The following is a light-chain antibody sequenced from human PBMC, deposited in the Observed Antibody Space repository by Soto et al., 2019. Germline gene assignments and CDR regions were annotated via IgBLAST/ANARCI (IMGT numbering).Light chain of an antibody. V-gene: IGLV2-14*03. CDR2: DVY. J-gene: IGLJ2*01. CDR3: SSFTTSGSVI. CDR1: SSDVGSYNY. Sequence: QSALTQPASVSGSPGQSIAIPCTGTSSDVGSYNYVSWYQQHPGKVPKLFIFDVYFRPSGVSDRFSGSKSGNTASLTISGLQAEDGADYFCSSFTTSGSVIFGGGTQLTVL.